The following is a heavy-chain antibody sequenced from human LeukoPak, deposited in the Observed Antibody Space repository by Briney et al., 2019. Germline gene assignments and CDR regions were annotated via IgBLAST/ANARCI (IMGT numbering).Heavy chain of an antibody. D-gene: IGHD6-6*01. Sequence: GGSLRLSCVASGFTVSSNYMSWVRQAPGKGLEWVSAIYSDGNTYYADSVKGRFTISRDNSKNTLYLQMNSLRAEDTAVYYCARFPYSSSIDYWGQGTLVTVSS. CDR1: GFTVSSNY. CDR2: IYSDGNT. V-gene: IGHV3-66*01. CDR3: ARFPYSSSIDY. J-gene: IGHJ4*02.